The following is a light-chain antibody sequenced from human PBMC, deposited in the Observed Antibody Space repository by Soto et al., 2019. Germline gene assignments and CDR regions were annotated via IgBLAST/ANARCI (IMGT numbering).Light chain of an antibody. J-gene: IGKJ3*01. CDR2: NAA. V-gene: IGKV3-15*01. Sequence: EIVMTQSPATLSVSPGERATLSCRASQRIDTSLAWYQQRPGQAPRLLLYNAATRATGIPARFSGRGFGTEFTLTISSLQSEDFALYYCQQYYKWPPFTFGPGTRWIS. CDR1: QRIDTS. CDR3: QQYYKWPPFT.